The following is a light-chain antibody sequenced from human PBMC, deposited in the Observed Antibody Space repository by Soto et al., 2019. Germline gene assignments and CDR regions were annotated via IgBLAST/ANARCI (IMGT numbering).Light chain of an antibody. V-gene: IGLV2-14*01. Sequence: QSALTQPASMSGSPGQSITISCTGTRTDAGGYNYVSWYQQHPAKVPKLLIYEVSNRPSGVSNRFSGSKSGSTASLTISGLQPEDEGDYYCSSYTRSNTWVFGGGTKDTVL. CDR3: SSYTRSNTWV. J-gene: IGLJ3*02. CDR2: EVS. CDR1: RTDAGGYNY.